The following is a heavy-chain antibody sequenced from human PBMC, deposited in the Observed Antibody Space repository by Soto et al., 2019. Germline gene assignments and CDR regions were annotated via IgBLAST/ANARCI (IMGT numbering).Heavy chain of an antibody. Sequence: GGSLRLSCAASGFTFSSYAMHWVRQAPGKGLEWVAVISYDGSNKYYADSVKGRFTISRDNSKNTLYLQMNSLRAEDTAVYYCARTVAGTVTEGMDVWGQGTTVTVSS. CDR1: GFTFSSYA. V-gene: IGHV3-30-3*01. J-gene: IGHJ6*02. CDR3: ARTVAGTVTEGMDV. D-gene: IGHD6-19*01. CDR2: ISYDGSNK.